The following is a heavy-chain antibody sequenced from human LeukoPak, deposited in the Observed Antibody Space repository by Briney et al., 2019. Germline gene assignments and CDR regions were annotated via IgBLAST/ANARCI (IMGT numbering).Heavy chain of an antibody. CDR2: IYSDGTT. Sequence: PGGSLRLSCAPSGFTVITNDMTWVRQAPGKGLGWVSVIYSDGTTKYADSVLGRFTISRDNSNNTLYLEMNSLSTDVTDGYYCARGVEPLAANSLAYWGQGTLVTVSS. V-gene: IGHV3-53*01. D-gene: IGHD1-14*01. CDR1: GFTVITND. CDR3: ARGVEPLAANSLAY. J-gene: IGHJ4*02.